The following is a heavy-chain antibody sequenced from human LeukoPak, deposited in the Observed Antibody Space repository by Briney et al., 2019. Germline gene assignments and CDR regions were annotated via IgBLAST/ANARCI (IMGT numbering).Heavy chain of an antibody. Sequence: GGSLRLSCAASGFTFSSYAMSWVRQAPGKGLEWVSAISGSGGSTYYADSVKGRFTISRDNSKHTLYLQMNSLRAEDTAVYYCAKDLVFGGYGAFDYWGQGTLVTVPS. D-gene: IGHD5-12*01. V-gene: IGHV3-23*01. J-gene: IGHJ4*02. CDR1: GFTFSSYA. CDR2: ISGSGGST. CDR3: AKDLVFGGYGAFDY.